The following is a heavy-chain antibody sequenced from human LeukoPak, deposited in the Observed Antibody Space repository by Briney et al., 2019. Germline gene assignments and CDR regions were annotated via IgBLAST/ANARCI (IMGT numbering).Heavy chain of an antibody. Sequence: PGGSLRLSCAASGFTFSSYWMHWVRQAPGKGLVWVSRINSDGSSTSYADSVKGRFTISRDNAKNTLYLQMNSLRAEDTAVYHCALSYGDYARIDYWGQGTLVTVSS. J-gene: IGHJ4*02. V-gene: IGHV3-74*01. CDR3: ALSYGDYARIDY. D-gene: IGHD4-17*01. CDR1: GFTFSSYW. CDR2: INSDGSST.